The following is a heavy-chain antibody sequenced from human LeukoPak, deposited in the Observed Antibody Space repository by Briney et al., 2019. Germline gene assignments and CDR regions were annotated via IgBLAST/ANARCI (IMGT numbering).Heavy chain of an antibody. Sequence: PSETLSLTCAVSGGSINNYYWSWIRQPPGKGLEWIGYIYDSGSTNYNPSLKSRVTTSLDTSKNQFSLKLSSVTAADTAVYYCARDANWDPYYYYYYMDVWGKGTTVTISS. CDR2: IYDSGST. J-gene: IGHJ6*03. CDR3: ARDANWDPYYYYYYMDV. V-gene: IGHV4-59*12. D-gene: IGHD1-1*01. CDR1: GGSINNYY.